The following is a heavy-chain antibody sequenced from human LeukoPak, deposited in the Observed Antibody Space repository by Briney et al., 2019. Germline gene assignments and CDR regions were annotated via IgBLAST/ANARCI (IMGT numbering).Heavy chain of an antibody. D-gene: IGHD4-11*01. CDR2: ISAYNGNT. CDR1: GYTFTSYS. Sequence: ASVKVSCKASGYTFTSYSINWVRQAPGQGLEWMGWISAYNGNTNCAQKLQGRVTMTTDTSTSTAYMELRSLRSDDTAVYYCARDVYYSHNWLDPWGQGTLVTVSS. CDR3: ARDVYYSHNWLDP. V-gene: IGHV1-18*01. J-gene: IGHJ5*02.